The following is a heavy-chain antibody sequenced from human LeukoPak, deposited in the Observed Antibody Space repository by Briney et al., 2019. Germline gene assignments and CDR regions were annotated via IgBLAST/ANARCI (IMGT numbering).Heavy chain of an antibody. CDR3: ARRRGYSYGRNNYYFDY. D-gene: IGHD5-18*01. J-gene: IGHJ4*02. CDR2: INRDGSEK. Sequence: PGGSLRLSCAASGFNFSNYWMSWVRQTPGKGLEWVANINRDGSEKYYVDSVEGQFTISRDNAKNSLFLQMNSLRVEDTAVYYCARRRGYSYGRNNYYFDYWGQGTLSPSPQ. V-gene: IGHV3-7*03. CDR1: GFNFSNYW.